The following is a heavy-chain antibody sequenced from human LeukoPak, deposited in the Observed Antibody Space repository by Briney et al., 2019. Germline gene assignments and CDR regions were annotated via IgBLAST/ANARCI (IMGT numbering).Heavy chain of an antibody. CDR2: IIPIFGTA. Sequence: SVKVSCKASGGTFSNSAISWVRQAPGQGLEWMGGIIPIFGTANYAQRFQGRVTITADESTTTVYMEVSSLRSEDTALYYCAKDPRSVWLLSGPFDYWGQGTLVTVSS. J-gene: IGHJ4*02. CDR1: GGTFSNSA. D-gene: IGHD3-22*01. CDR3: AKDPRSVWLLSGPFDY. V-gene: IGHV1-69*13.